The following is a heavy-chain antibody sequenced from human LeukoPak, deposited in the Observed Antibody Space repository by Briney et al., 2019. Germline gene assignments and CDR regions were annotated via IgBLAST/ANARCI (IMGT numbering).Heavy chain of an antibody. CDR3: ARGGYSGSYYIRFDP. CDR2: IYYSGST. CDR1: GGSISSYY. Sequence: PSETLSLTCTVSGGSISSYYWSWIRQPPGKGLEWIGYIYYSGSTNYNPSLKSRVTISVDTSKNQFSLKLSSVTAADTAVYYCARGGYSGSYYIRFDPWGQGTLVTVSS. J-gene: IGHJ5*02. D-gene: IGHD1-26*01. V-gene: IGHV4-59*01.